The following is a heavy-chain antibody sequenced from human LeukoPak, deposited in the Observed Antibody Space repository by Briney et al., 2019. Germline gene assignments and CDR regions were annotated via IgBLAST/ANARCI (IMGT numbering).Heavy chain of an antibody. Sequence: PSETLSLTCSVSGGSIISSNYYWGWIRQPPGKGLEWIGSIYQSGSGSSYYNPSLKSRVIISGDTSNDHFSLRLRSVTAAVTAVYYCASTLRFLPYRRFDYWGQGTLVTVPS. CDR2: IYQSGSGSS. J-gene: IGHJ4*02. D-gene: IGHD3-3*01. CDR1: GGSIISSNYY. CDR3: ASTLRFLPYRRFDY. V-gene: IGHV4-39*01.